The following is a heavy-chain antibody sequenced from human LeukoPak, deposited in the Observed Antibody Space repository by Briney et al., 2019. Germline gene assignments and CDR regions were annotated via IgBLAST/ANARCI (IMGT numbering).Heavy chain of an antibody. D-gene: IGHD5-12*01. V-gene: IGHV4-39*07. J-gene: IGHJ4*02. CDR2: MYYSGST. CDR1: GGSISSSTYS. CDR3: ARGPSGYHNT. Sequence: SETLSLTCTVSGGSISSSTYSWGWIRQPPGNGLEWIGSMYYSGSTYYNPSLKSRVTISVDTSKNQFSLKLSSVTAADTAVYYCARGPSGYHNTGGQGTLVTVSS.